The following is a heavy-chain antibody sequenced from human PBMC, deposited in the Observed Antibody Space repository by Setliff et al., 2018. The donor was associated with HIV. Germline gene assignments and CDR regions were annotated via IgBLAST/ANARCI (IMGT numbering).Heavy chain of an antibody. V-gene: IGHV1-2*06. D-gene: IGHD7-27*01. CDR2: INPNRGDT. CDR3: ARQLSNSLDY. CDR1: GYTFTGYF. Sequence: ASVKVSCKASGYTFTGYFIHWVRQAPGQGLEWMGQINPNRGDTKSHHKFADRLIMSRDTSLTTVYMELTSLRSDDTAMYFCARQLSNSLDYWGQGTLVTVSS. J-gene: IGHJ4*02.